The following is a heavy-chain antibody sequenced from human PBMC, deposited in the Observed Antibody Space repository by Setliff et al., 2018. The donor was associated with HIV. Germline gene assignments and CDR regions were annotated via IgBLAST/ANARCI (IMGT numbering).Heavy chain of an antibody. CDR2: VHREGDT. V-gene: IGHV3-53*01. J-gene: IGHJ6*03. Sequence: GGSLRLSCAASGFTVSGNLMAWVRLAPGQGLEWVSGVHREGDTHYADSVRGRFTVSRDSSKKTLYLQMNSLGVEDTAVYYCARSGGIGNYHWDVWGKGTTVTVSS. CDR1: GFTVSGNL. CDR3: ARSGGIGNYHWDV. D-gene: IGHD3-16*01.